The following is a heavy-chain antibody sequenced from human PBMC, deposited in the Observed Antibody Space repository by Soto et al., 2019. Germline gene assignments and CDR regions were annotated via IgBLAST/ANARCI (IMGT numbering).Heavy chain of an antibody. V-gene: IGHV3-23*01. CDR3: AARLAGEESFYSSSDDY. CDR1: GFTFSSYA. J-gene: IGHJ4*02. CDR2: ISGSGGST. D-gene: IGHD6-6*01. Sequence: GGSLRLSCAASGFTFSSYAMSWVRQAPGKGLEWVSAISGSGGSTYYADSVKGWFTISRDNSKNTLYLQMNSLRAEDTAVYYCAARLAGEESFYSSSDDYWGQGTLVTVSS.